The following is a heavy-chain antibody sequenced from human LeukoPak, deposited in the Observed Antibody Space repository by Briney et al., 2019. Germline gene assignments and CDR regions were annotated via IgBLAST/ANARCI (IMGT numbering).Heavy chain of an antibody. CDR3: ASFYGDYSPFDY. J-gene: IGHJ4*02. D-gene: IGHD4-17*01. CDR2: INHSGST. CDR1: GGSFSGYY. V-gene: IGHV4-34*01. Sequence: PSETLSLTCAVYGGSFSGYYWSWIRQPPAKGQEWIGEINHSGSTNYNPSLKSRVTITVDTSKNQFSLKLSSVTAADTAVYYCASFYGDYSPFDYWGQGTLVTVSS.